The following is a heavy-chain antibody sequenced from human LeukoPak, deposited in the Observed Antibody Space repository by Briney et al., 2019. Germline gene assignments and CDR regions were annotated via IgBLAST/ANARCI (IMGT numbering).Heavy chain of an antibody. CDR2: ITGSGGGS. D-gene: IGHD7-27*01. V-gene: IGHV3-23*01. J-gene: IGHJ4*02. CDR1: GFIFSNYA. Sequence: PGGSLRLSCKASGFIFSNYAMSWVRQAPGKGLEWVSIITGSGGGSYYADSVKGRFTLSRDNSKNTLFLQMNSLRAEDTAVYYCAKDGGLWVSAHWGDSWGRGTLVTVSS. CDR3: AKDGGLWVSAHWGDS.